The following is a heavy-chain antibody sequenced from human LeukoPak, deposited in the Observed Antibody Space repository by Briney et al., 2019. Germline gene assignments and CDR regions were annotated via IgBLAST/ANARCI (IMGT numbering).Heavy chain of an antibody. V-gene: IGHV3-23*01. CDR1: GFTFRSSA. J-gene: IGHJ4*02. Sequence: GGSLRLSCGASGFTFRSSAMTWVRQAPGKGLEWVAGISDSDGRTFYADSVKGRFTISRDNSENTLHLQMDSLRVEDTAIYYCAKYGGRDGLDDPFDYWGQGILVTVSS. D-gene: IGHD3-16*01. CDR3: AKYGGRDGLDDPFDY. CDR2: ISDSDGRT.